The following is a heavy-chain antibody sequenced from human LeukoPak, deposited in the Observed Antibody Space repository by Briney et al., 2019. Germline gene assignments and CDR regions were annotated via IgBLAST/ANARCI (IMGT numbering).Heavy chain of an antibody. D-gene: IGHD6-19*01. Sequence: ASVKVSCKASGYTFTSYYMHWVRQAPGQGLGWMGLINPSGSSTSYAQKFQGRLSLTRDMSTSTDYMELSSLRSEDTAVYYCAKGPWLAYPYYFDYWGQGTLVTVSS. CDR1: GYTFTSYY. J-gene: IGHJ4*02. V-gene: IGHV1-46*01. CDR3: AKGPWLAYPYYFDY. CDR2: INPSGSST.